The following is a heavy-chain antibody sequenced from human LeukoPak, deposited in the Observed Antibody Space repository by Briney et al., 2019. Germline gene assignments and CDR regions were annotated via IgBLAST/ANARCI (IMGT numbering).Heavy chain of an antibody. J-gene: IGHJ4*02. D-gene: IGHD3-10*01. CDR2: IYHSGSS. CDR1: GYSIRSGNY. Sequence: SSETLSLTCAVSGYSIRSGNYCGWIRRPPGKGLQWIGSIYHSGSSYYNPSLKSRVTVSVDTSKNQFSLKLRSVTAADTAVYYCAGWFGELLSLFTYWGQGALVTVSS. CDR3: AGWFGELLSLFTY. V-gene: IGHV4-38-2*01.